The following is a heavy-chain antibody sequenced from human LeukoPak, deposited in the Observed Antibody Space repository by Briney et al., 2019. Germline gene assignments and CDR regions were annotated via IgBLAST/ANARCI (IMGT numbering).Heavy chain of an antibody. D-gene: IGHD5-24*01. CDR3: ARERWLYLDY. CDR1: GGSISSYY. J-gene: IGHJ4*02. V-gene: IGHV4-4*07. CDR2: IYTSGST. Sequence: SETLSLTCTVSGGSISSYYWSWIRQPAGKGLELIGRIYTSGSTNYNPSLKSRLTISVDTSKNQFSLNLSSVTAADTAVYYCARERWLYLDYWGQGTLVTVSS.